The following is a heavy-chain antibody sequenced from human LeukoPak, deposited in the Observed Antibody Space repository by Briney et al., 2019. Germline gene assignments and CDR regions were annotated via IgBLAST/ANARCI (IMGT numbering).Heavy chain of an antibody. CDR3: ARGSGSYFRPLNWFDP. J-gene: IGHJ5*02. D-gene: IGHD1-26*01. CDR2: INHSGST. CDR1: GGSFSGYY. Sequence: SETLSLTCAVYGGSFSGYYWSWIRQPPGKGLEWIGEINHSGSTNYNPSLKSRVTISVDTSKNQFSLKLSSVTAADTAVYYCARGSGSYFRPLNWFDPRGQGTLVTVSS. V-gene: IGHV4-34*01.